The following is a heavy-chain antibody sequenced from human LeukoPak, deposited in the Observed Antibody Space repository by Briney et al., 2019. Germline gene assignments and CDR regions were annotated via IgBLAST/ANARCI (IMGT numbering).Heavy chain of an antibody. CDR3: ARGVTKFDF. D-gene: IGHD3-3*01. J-gene: IGHJ4*02. CDR2: IYYSGST. V-gene: IGHV4-39*07. CDR1: GGSISSHY. Sequence: PSETLSLTCTVSGGSISSHYWGWIRQPPGKGLEWIGSIYYSGSTYFNPSLKSRVTISVDTSKHQFSLKLSSVTAADTAVYYCARGVTKFDFWGQGTLVTVSS.